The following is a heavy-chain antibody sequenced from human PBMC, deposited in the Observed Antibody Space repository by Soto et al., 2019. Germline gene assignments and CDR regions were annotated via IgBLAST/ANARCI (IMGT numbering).Heavy chain of an antibody. CDR3: AKRRGAGGHFDY. V-gene: IGHV3-23*01. CDR1: GFTFSSYA. Sequence: DVQLLASGGGLVQPEGSLRLSCAASGFTFSSYAMGWVRQGPGKGLEWVAGVSIGGSTHYADSVRGRFTISRDNSKNTPSLQMNSLTAEDTDVYFCAKRRGAGGHFDYWGQGALVTVSS. D-gene: IGHD2-15*01. J-gene: IGHJ4*02. CDR2: VSIGGST.